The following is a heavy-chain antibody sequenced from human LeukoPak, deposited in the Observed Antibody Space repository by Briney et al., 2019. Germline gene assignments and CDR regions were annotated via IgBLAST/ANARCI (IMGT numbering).Heavy chain of an antibody. V-gene: IGHV3-66*01. CDR2: IYSGGST. J-gene: IGHJ4*02. D-gene: IGHD3-16*02. CDR3: ARVRFMITFGGVIPNYFDY. Sequence: GGSLRLSCAAPGFXVSSNYISWVRQAPGKGLEWVSVIYSGGSTYYADSVKGRFTISRDNSKNTLYLQMNSLRAEDTAVYYCARVRFMITFGGVIPNYFDYWGQGTLVTVSS. CDR1: GFXVSSNY.